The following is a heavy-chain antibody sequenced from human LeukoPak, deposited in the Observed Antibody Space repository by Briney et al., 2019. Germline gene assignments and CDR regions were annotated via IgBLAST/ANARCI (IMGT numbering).Heavy chain of an antibody. D-gene: IGHD2-21*02. CDR1: GFTFSDYY. CDR2: ISSSSSYI. CDR3: ARVTRSPFGWFDP. Sequence: GGSLRLSCAASGFTFSDYYMSWIRQAPGKGLEWVSSISSSSSYIYYTDSVKGRFTISRDNAKNSLYLQMNSLRVEDTAVYYCARVTRSPFGWFDPWGQGTLVTVSS. J-gene: IGHJ5*02. V-gene: IGHV3-11*06.